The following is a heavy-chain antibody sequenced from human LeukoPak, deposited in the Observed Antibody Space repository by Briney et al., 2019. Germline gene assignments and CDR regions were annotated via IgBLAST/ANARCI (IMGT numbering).Heavy chain of an antibody. CDR3: ARVGEKGEFYY. J-gene: IGHJ4*02. CDR1: GFTFSSYW. D-gene: IGHD3-10*01. V-gene: IGHV3-7*01. Sequence: GGSLRLSCAASGFTFSSYWMTWVRRAPGKGLEWVANIKQDGSEKYYVDSVKVRFTISRDNAKNSLYLQMKSLRAEDTAVYYCARVGEKGEFYYWGQGALVTVSS. CDR2: IKQDGSEK.